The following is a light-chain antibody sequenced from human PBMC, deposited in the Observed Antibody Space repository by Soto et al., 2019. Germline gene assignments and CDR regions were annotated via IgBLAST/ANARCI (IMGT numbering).Light chain of an antibody. Sequence: QSALTQPASVSASPGQSITISCTGTSSDIGDYDYVSWYQQHPDKAPKLIIYEVINRPSGVSDRFSGSKSGNTASLTISGLQSEDEADYYCTSYTTINTYIFGTGTKVTVL. CDR1: SSDIGDYDY. CDR3: TSYTTINTYI. J-gene: IGLJ1*01. CDR2: EVI. V-gene: IGLV2-14*01.